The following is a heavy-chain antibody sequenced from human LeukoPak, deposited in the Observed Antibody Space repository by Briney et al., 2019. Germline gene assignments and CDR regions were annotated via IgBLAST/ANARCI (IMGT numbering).Heavy chain of an antibody. CDR3: ARDEQWLVDY. CDR2: ISSSSSYL. V-gene: IGHV3-21*01. Sequence: GGSLRLSCAASGFTFSSYSMNWVRQAPGKGLEWVSSISSSSSYLYYADSVKGRFTISRDNAKNSLYLQMNSLRAEDTAVYYCARDEQWLVDYWGQGTLVPVFS. J-gene: IGHJ4*02. CDR1: GFTFSSYS. D-gene: IGHD6-19*01.